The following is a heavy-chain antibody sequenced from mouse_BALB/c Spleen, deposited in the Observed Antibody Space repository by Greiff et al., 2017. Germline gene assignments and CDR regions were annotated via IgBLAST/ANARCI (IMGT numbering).Heavy chain of an antibody. CDR1: GFNIKDTY. D-gene: IGHD1-1*01. CDR2: IDPANGNT. Sequence: VQLQQSGAELVKPGASVKLSCTASGFNIKDTYMHWVKQRPEQGLEWIGRIDPANGNTKYDPKFQGKATITADTSSNTAYLQLSSLTSEDTAVYYCARRGSRGYYAMDYWGQGTSVTVSS. V-gene: IGHV14-3*02. CDR3: ARRGSRGYYAMDY. J-gene: IGHJ4*01.